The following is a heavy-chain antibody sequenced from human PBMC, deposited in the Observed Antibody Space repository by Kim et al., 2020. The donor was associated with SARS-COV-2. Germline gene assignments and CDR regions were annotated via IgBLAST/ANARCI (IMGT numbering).Heavy chain of an antibody. D-gene: IGHD4-17*01. Sequence: ASVKVSCKASGYTFTSYYMHWVRQAPGQGLEWMGIINPSGGSTSYAQKFQGRVTMTRDTSTSTVYMELSSLRSEDTAVYYCAINDYGDYALVFFVRYWGQGTLVTVSS. CDR3: AINDYGDYALVFFVRY. V-gene: IGHV1-46*01. CDR1: GYTFTSYY. CDR2: INPSGGST. J-gene: IGHJ4*02.